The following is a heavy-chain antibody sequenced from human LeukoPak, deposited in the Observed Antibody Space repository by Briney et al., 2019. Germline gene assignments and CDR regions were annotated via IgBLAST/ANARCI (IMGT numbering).Heavy chain of an antibody. Sequence: PGRSLRLSCAASGFTFETSIMHWVRQAPGKGLEWVSIISYDENDKDYADSVKGRFSISRDNFKNILYLQMNSLRAEDTAVYYCARETKYCGDGSCSKTFDYWGQGTLVTVSS. CDR2: ISYDENDK. CDR3: ARETKYCGDGSCSKTFDY. D-gene: IGHD2-15*01. V-gene: IGHV3-30-3*01. CDR1: GFTFETSI. J-gene: IGHJ4*02.